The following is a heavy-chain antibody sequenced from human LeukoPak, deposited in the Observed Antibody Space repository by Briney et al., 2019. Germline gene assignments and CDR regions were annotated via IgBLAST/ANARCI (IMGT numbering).Heavy chain of an antibody. CDR1: GFTFVDYG. D-gene: IGHD3-10*01. CDR3: AREVHYYGSGSYFPIDY. Sequence: GGSLRLSCAASGFTFVDYGMSWVRQAPGNGLEWVSGINWDGGSTGYAPSVKGRFTIARDHGTNSLYLQMNSLRAEDTALYYCAREVHYYGSGSYFPIDYWGQGTLVTASS. V-gene: IGHV3-20*04. CDR2: INWDGGST. J-gene: IGHJ4*02.